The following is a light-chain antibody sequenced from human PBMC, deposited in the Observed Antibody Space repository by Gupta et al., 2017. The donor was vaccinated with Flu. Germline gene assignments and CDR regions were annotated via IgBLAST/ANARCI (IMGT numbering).Light chain of an antibody. Sequence: EIVLTQSPATLSLSPGERATLSCRASQSVSSYLAWYQQKPGQAPRLLIYDASNRATGIPARFSGSGYGTDFTLTISSLEPEDFAVYYCQQRSNCPFPFGHGTKVDIK. CDR3: QQRSNCPFP. J-gene: IGKJ3*01. CDR1: QSVSSY. CDR2: DAS. V-gene: IGKV3-11*01.